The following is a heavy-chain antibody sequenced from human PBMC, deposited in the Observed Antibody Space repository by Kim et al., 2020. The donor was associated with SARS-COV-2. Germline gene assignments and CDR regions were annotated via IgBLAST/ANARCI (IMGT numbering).Heavy chain of an antibody. CDR3: ARWVLVAGNFDY. Sequence: SETLSLTCTVSGGSISSSSYYWGWIRQPPGKGLEWIGSLYYSGSTYYNPSLKSRVTISVDTSKNQFSLKLSAVTAADTAVYYCARWVLVAGNFDYWGQGTLVTVSS. V-gene: IGHV4-39*07. CDR2: LYYSGST. D-gene: IGHD6-19*01. CDR1: GGSISSSSYY. J-gene: IGHJ4*02.